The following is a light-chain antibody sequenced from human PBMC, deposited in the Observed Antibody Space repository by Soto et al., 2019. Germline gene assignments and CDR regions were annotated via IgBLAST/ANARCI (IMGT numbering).Light chain of an antibody. J-gene: IGKJ5*01. CDR3: QQRSNWPFT. V-gene: IGKV3-11*01. CDR1: QSVSSY. Sequence: EKVLKQSPAALSLSPGERATLSCRASQSVSSYLAWYQQKPGQAPRLLIYDASNRATGIPARFSGSGSGTDFTLTISSLEPEDFAVYYCQQRSNWPFTFGQGTRLEIK. CDR2: DAS.